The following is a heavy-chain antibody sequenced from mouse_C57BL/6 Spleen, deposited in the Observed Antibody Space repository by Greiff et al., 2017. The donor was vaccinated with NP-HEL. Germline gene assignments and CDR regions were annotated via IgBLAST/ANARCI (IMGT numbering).Heavy chain of an antibody. J-gene: IGHJ3*01. Sequence: QVQLQQSGAELVRPGTSVKMSCKASGYTFTNYWIGWAKQRPGHGLEWIGDIYPGGGYTNYNEKFKGKATLTADKSSSTAYMQFSSLTSEDSAIYYCARYGYDVGFAYWGQGTLVTVSA. CDR3: ARYGYDVGFAY. V-gene: IGHV1-63*01. CDR2: IYPGGGYT. D-gene: IGHD2-2*01. CDR1: GYTFTNYW.